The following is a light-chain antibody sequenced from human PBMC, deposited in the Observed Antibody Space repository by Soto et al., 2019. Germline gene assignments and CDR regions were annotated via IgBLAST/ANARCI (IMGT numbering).Light chain of an antibody. CDR2: GAS. Sequence: EIVLRQSPGTLSLSPGERATLSCRASQSVSSSYLAWYQQKPGQAPRLLIYGASSRATGIPGRFSGSGSGTDFTLTISRLEPEDFAVYYCQQYGRSPFTFGPGTKVDIK. CDR3: QQYGRSPFT. CDR1: QSVSSSY. J-gene: IGKJ3*01. V-gene: IGKV3-20*01.